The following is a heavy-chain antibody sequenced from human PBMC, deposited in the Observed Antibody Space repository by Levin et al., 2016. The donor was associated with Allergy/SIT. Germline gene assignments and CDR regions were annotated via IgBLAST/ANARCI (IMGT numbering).Heavy chain of an antibody. CDR1: GGSISSSSYY. V-gene: IGHV4-39*01. J-gene: IGHJ4*02. CDR2: INHSGST. D-gene: IGHD2-15*01. CDR3: AGHCNGVKCYRAQDS. Sequence: SETLSLTCTVSGGSISSSSYYWGWIRQPPGKGLEWIGEINHSGSTNYNPSLKSRVTISVDTSKNQLSLKLNSVTAADTAVYYCAGHCNGVKCYRAQDSWGQGTLVTVSS.